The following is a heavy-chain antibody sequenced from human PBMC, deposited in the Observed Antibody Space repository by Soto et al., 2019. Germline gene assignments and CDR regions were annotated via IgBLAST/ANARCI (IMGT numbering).Heavy chain of an antibody. CDR3: ARRSRVRYFNWLLTPRGMDV. J-gene: IGHJ6*02. CDR1: GGSISSSSYY. V-gene: IGHV4-39*01. CDR2: IYYSGST. Sequence: SETLSLTCTVSGGSISSSSYYWGWIRQPPGKGLEWIGSIYYSGSTYYNPSLKGRVTISVDTSKNQFSLKLSSVTAADTAVYYCARRSRVRYFNWLLTPRGMDVWGQGTTVTVSS. D-gene: IGHD3-9*01.